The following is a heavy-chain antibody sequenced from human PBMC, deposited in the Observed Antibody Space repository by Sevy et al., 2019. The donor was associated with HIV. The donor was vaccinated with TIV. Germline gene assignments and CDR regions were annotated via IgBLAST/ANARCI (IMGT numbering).Heavy chain of an antibody. J-gene: IGHJ4*02. CDR1: GYSLTNYV. CDR2: VHAGNGNT. CDR3: AGDPTSETYADYYFDY. Sequence: ASVKVSCKAHGYSLTNYVMHWVRQAPGQRLEWMGWVHAGNGNTKYSQKFRGRVTLTRDTSASTAYMELSSLRSEDTAVYYCAGDPTSETYADYYFDYWGQGTLVTVSS. V-gene: IGHV1-3*01. D-gene: IGHD2-2*01.